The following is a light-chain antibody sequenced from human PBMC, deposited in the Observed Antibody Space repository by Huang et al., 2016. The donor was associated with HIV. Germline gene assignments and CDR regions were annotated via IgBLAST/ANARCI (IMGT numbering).Light chain of an antibody. CDR3: QHYGTLFT. CDR1: QSVSGSK. J-gene: IGKJ2*01. Sequence: EIILTLSPATLSLSPGERATISCRASQSVSGSKLAWYQQKRGPAPRLLIYGASTRATGIPDRFSASGSGTDFTLTISRLEPEDFAVYYCQHYGTLFTFGQGTEVEIK. V-gene: IGKV3-20*01. CDR2: GAS.